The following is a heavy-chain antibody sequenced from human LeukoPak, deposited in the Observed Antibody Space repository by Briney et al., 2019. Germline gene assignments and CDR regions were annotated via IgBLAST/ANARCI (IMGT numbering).Heavy chain of an antibody. CDR1: GGTFSSYA. D-gene: IGHD2-2*01. CDR2: TIPILGIA. J-gene: IGHJ6*02. Sequence: SVKVSCKASGGTFSSYAISWVRQAPGQGLEWMGRTIPILGIANYAQKFQGRVTITADKSTSTAYMELSSLRSEDTAVYYCASPVGYCSSTSCYGGRVRYYYGMDVWGQGTTVTVSS. CDR3: ASPVGYCSSTSCYGGRVRYYYGMDV. V-gene: IGHV1-69*04.